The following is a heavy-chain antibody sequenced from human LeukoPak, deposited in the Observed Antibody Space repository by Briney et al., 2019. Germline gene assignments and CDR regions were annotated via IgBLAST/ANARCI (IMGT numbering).Heavy chain of an antibody. D-gene: IGHD3-10*01. CDR1: GFTFSSNW. CDR2: INSDGSST. J-gene: IGHJ4*02. Sequence: GGSLRLSCAASGFTFSSNWMHWGRQAPGKGLVWVSRINSDGSSTSYADFVKGRFTISRDNAKNTLYLQMNSLRAEDTAVYYCARGRITSRQIDYWGQGTLVTVSS. CDR3: ARGRITSRQIDY. V-gene: IGHV3-74*01.